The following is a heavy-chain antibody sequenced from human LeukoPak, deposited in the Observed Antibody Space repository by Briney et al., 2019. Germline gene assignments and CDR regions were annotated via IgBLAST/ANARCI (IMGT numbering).Heavy chain of an antibody. D-gene: IGHD4-17*01. J-gene: IGHJ4*02. CDR1: GGSISSSSYY. Sequence: SETLSLTCTVSGGSISSSSYYCGWIRQPPGKGLEWIASIYYSGSTYYNPPLKSRVTISVDTSKNQFSLKLSSVTAADTGVYYCARRRDYGDYGGFDYWGQGTLVTVSS. CDR2: IYYSGST. V-gene: IGHV4-39*01. CDR3: ARRRDYGDYGGFDY.